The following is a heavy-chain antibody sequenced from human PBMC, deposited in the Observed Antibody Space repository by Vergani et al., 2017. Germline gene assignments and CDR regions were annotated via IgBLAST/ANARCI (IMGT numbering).Heavy chain of an antibody. CDR2: IDSDGSST. J-gene: IGHJ5*02. V-gene: IGHV3-74*01. CDR3: ARGGDLGYCSSNSCLGGWFDP. CDR1: GFTLSSYW. D-gene: IGHD2-2*01. Sequence: EVQLVESGGGLVQPGGSLRLSCAASGFTLSSYWMHWVRQAPGKGLVWVSRIDSDGSSTNYADSVKGRFTISRDNAKNTLLLQMNSLRAEDTAVYYCARGGDLGYCSSNSCLGGWFDPWGQGTLVTVSS.